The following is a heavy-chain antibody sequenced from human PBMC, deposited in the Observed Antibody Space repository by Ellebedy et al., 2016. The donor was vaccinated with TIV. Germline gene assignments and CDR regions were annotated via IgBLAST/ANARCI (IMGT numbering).Heavy chain of an antibody. D-gene: IGHD2-2*01. CDR3: AGRVLVVPAAQGRPGQIDY. Sequence: SETLSLXCAVYGGSFSGYYWSWIRQPPGKGLEWIGEINHSGSTNYNPSLKSRVTISVDTSKNQFSLKLSSVTAADTAVYYCAGRVLVVPAAQGRPGQIDYWGQGTLVTVSS. CDR2: INHSGST. V-gene: IGHV4-34*01. J-gene: IGHJ4*02. CDR1: GGSFSGYY.